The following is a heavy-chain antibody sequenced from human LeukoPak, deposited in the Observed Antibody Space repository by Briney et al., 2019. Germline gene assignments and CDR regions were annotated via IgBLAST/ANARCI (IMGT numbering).Heavy chain of an antibody. V-gene: IGHV5-51*01. CDR2: NYPGDSDT. CDR3: ASQREPDSSVDWDY. CDR1: GYSFTSYW. Sequence: RGEALKISCKGSGYSFTSYWIGWVRQMPGKGLEWMGINYPGDSDTRYCPSFQGQVTISADKSISTAYLQWSSLKASDTAMYYCASQREPDSSVDWDYWGQGTLVSVRS. D-gene: IGHD3-22*01. J-gene: IGHJ4*02.